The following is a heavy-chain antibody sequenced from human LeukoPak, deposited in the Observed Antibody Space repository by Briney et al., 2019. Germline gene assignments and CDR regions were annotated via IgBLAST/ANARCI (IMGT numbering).Heavy chain of an antibody. D-gene: IGHD4-17*01. V-gene: IGHV3-23*01. CDR3: AKVSYGVLDY. Sequence: GGSLRLSCAASGFTFSSYAMSWVRQTPRKGLEGVSSISGSGGSTYYADAVKGRFAISRDNSKNTLSLQMNSLRAEDTAIYYCAKVSYGVLDYWGQGTLVTVSS. CDR1: GFTFSSYA. CDR2: ISGSGGST. J-gene: IGHJ4*02.